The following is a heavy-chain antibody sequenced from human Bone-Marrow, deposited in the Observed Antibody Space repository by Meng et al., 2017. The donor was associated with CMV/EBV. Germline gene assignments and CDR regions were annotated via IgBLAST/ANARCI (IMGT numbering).Heavy chain of an antibody. CDR2: INPNSGGT. Sequence: ASVKVSCKASGYIFTGYYLHWVRQAPGQGLEWMGWINPNSGGTNYAQKFQGRVTMTRDTSISTAYMELSRLRSDDTAVYYCATPFYYDSTGPTPFDNWGQGTLVTVSS. D-gene: IGHD3-22*01. V-gene: IGHV1-2*02. CDR3: ATPFYYDSTGPTPFDN. CDR1: GYIFTGYY. J-gene: IGHJ4*02.